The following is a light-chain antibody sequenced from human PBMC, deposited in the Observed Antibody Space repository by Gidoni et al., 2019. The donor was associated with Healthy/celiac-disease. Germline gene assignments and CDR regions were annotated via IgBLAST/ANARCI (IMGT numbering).Light chain of an antibody. Sequence: DIQMTQSPSSLSASVGDRVTITCRASQSISSYINWYQQKPGKAPKLLIYAASSLQSGVPSRFSGSGSVTDFTLTISSLQPEDFATYYCQQSYSTLTFGGGTKVEIK. CDR1: QSISSY. V-gene: IGKV1-39*01. CDR2: AAS. J-gene: IGKJ4*01. CDR3: QQSYSTLT.